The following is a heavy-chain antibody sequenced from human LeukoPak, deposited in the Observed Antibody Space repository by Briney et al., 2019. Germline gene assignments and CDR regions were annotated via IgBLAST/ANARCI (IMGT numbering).Heavy chain of an antibody. D-gene: IGHD3-3*02. CDR2: IHNGGST. V-gene: IGHV4-39*07. CDR3: ARAPIFGVVDY. CDR1: GDSLYY. Sequence: SETLSLTCTVSGDSLYYWGWIRQPPGKGLEWIVSIHNGGSTYYNPFLKSRVTISVDTSKNQFSLKLSSVTAADTAVYYCARAPIFGVVDYWGQGTLVTVSS. J-gene: IGHJ4*02.